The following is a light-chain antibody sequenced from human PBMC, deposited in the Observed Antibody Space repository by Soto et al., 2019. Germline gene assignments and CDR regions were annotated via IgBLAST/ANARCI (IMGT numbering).Light chain of an antibody. V-gene: IGLV1-47*01. J-gene: IGLJ1*01. CDR2: SNN. CDR1: SSNIGSNY. CDR3: AAWDDSLSGYV. Sequence: QSVLTQPPSASGTPGQRVTISCSGSSSNIGSNYVYWYQQLPGTAPKLLIYSNNQRPSGVPDRFSGSKSGTSASLAISGLRSDDEADYYCAAWDDSLSGYVFGPGTKLTVL.